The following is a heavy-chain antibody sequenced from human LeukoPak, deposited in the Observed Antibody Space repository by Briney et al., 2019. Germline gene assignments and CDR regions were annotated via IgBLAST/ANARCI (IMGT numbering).Heavy chain of an antibody. D-gene: IGHD3-9*01. V-gene: IGHV4-31*03. CDR1: GGSISSGGYY. Sequence: PSETLSLTCTVSGGSISSGGYYWNWIRQHPGKGLEWIGYIYYSGSTYYNPSLKSRVTISVDTSKNQFSLKLSSVTAADTAVYYCARDSLHYDILTGYSITNAFDIWGQETMVTVSS. J-gene: IGHJ3*02. CDR3: ARDSLHYDILTGYSITNAFDI. CDR2: IYYSGST.